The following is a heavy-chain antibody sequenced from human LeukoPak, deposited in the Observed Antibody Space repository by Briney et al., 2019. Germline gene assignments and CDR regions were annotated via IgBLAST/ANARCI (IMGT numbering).Heavy chain of an antibody. D-gene: IGHD1-26*01. J-gene: IGHJ4*02. CDR3: ARGGSGSPYDY. CDR2: IYSGGST. V-gene: IGHV3-66*01. Sequence: GGSLRLSCAASGLSFSTYWMTWVRQAPGKGLEWVSVIYSGGSTYYADSVKGRFTISRDNSKNTLYLQMNSLRAEDTAVYYCARGGSGSPYDYWGQGTLVTVSS. CDR1: GLSFSTYW.